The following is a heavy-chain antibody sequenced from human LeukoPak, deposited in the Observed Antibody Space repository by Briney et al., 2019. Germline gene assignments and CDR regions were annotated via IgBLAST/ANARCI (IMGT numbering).Heavy chain of an antibody. J-gene: IGHJ4*02. CDR2: IIPIFGTA. CDR1: GGTFSSYA. Sequence: ASVKVSCKASGGTFSSYAISWVRQAPGQGLEWMGGIIPIFGTANYAQKFQGRVTMTEDTSTDTAYMELSSLRSEDTAVYYCATAPGQPDEQPFDYWGQGTLVTVSS. V-gene: IGHV1-69*06. CDR3: ATAPGQPDEQPFDY. D-gene: IGHD1-14*01.